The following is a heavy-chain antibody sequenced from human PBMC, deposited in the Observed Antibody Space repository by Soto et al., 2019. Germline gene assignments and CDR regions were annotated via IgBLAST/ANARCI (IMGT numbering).Heavy chain of an antibody. CDR2: INPNSGGT. CDR1: GYTFTGYY. V-gene: IGHV1-2*04. D-gene: IGHD1-1*01. CDR3: ARDYQLEDGPEYYYYYYMDV. J-gene: IGHJ6*03. Sequence: VASVKVSCKASGYTFTGYYMHWVRQAPGQGLEWMGWINPNSGGTNYAQKFQGWVTMTRDTSISTAYMELSRLRSDDTAVYYCARDYQLEDGPEYYYYYYMDVWGKRTTVTVSS.